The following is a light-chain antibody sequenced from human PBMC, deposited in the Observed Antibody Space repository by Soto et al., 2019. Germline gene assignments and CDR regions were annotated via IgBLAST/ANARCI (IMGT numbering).Light chain of an antibody. CDR1: SSDVGGYNY. Sequence: QSALTQPRSASGSPGQSITIYCTGTSSDVGGYNYVSWYQQHPAKAPKLIIFDVSKRPSWVPNRFSGSKSCNSAFLTISGLRAEDEAAYYGFSFVGINTYVFGTGTNVTVL. V-gene: IGLV2-11*01. J-gene: IGLJ1*01. CDR3: FSFVGINTYV. CDR2: DVS.